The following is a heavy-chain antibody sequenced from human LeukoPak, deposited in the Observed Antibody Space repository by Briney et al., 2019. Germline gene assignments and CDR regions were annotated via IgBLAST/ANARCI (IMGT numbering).Heavy chain of an antibody. J-gene: IGHJ4*02. CDR3: AKGKDSVAGATNDY. Sequence: GGSLRLSCAVSGFTFSSYSMGWVRQAPGKGMEWVSSISSSGTYKYYADSAKGRFTISRDNAKNSLYLQMNSLRAEDTAVYYCAKGKDSVAGATNDYWGQGTLVTVSS. D-gene: IGHD6-19*01. V-gene: IGHV3-21*01. CDR1: GFTFSSYS. CDR2: ISSSGTYK.